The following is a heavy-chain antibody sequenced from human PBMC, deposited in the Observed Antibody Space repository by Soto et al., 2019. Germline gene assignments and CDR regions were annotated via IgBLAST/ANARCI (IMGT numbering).Heavy chain of an antibody. V-gene: IGHV3-7*01. CDR1: GFTFSSYW. CDR3: ARGDQLLYTFRHDDYGMDV. J-gene: IGHJ6*02. CDR2: IKQDGSEK. D-gene: IGHD2-2*02. Sequence: GGSLRLSCAASGFTFSSYWMSWVRQAPGKGVEWVANIKQDGSEKYYVDSVKGRFTISRDKAKNSLYLQMNSLRAEDTAVYYCARGDQLLYTFRHDDYGMDVWGQGTTVTVSS.